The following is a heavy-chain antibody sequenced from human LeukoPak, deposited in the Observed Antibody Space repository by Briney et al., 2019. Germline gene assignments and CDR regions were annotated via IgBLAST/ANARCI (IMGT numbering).Heavy chain of an antibody. J-gene: IGHJ4*02. Sequence: GGSLRLSCAASGFTVSTNYMSWVRQAPGKGLEWVSVISSGGTPYYADSVKGRFTISRDSSENTLYLQMRSLRAEDTAVYYCARGGAGYAFDYWGQGTLVTVSS. CDR2: ISSGGTP. D-gene: IGHD5-12*01. V-gene: IGHV3-66*02. CDR1: GFTVSTNY. CDR3: ARGGAGYAFDY.